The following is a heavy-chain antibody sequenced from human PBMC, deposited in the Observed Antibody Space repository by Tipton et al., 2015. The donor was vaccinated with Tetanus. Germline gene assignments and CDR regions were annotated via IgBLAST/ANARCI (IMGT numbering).Heavy chain of an antibody. V-gene: IGHV3-74*01. D-gene: IGHD5-24*01. CDR1: GLAFSSYW. CDR3: AKPPPYGYNYWYFDY. CDR2: INSDGSST. Sequence: GSLRLSCAASGLAFSSYWMHWVRQAPGKGLVWVSRINSDGSSTSYADSVKGRFTISRDNSKNTLYLQMNSLRAEDTAVYYCAKPPPYGYNYWYFDYWGQGILVTVSS. J-gene: IGHJ4*02.